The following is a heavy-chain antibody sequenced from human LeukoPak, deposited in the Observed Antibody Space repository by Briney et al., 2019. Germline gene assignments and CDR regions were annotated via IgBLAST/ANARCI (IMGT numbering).Heavy chain of an antibody. D-gene: IGHD3-16*02. V-gene: IGHV3-33*01. CDR2: IWYDGSNK. J-gene: IGHJ4*02. CDR3: AREVELSADY. CDR1: GFTFSDYG. Sequence: QSGGSLRLSCAASGFTFSDYGMHWVRQAPGKGLEWVAIIWYDGSNKYYADSVKGRFTISRDNSKNTLYLQMNSLRAEDTAVYYCAREVELSADYWGQGTLVTVSS.